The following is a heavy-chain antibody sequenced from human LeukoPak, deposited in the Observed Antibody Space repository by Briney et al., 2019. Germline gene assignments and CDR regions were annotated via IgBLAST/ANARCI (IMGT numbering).Heavy chain of an antibody. V-gene: IGHV3-7*01. J-gene: IGHJ6*02. D-gene: IGHD3-9*01. CDR3: ARDRRGGYDILTGWDYYYYGMDV. Sequence: SGGSLRLSCAASGFTFSSYWMSWVRQAPGKGLEWVANIKQDGSEKYYVDSVKGRFTISRDNAKNSLYLQMNSLRAEDTAVYYCARDRRGGYDILTGWDYYYYGMDVWGQGTTVTVSS. CDR2: IKQDGSEK. CDR1: GFTFSSYW.